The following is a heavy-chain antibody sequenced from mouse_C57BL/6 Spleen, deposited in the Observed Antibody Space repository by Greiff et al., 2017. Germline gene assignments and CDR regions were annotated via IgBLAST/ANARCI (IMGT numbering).Heavy chain of an antibody. V-gene: IGHV1-52*01. CDR1: GYTFTSYW. D-gene: IGHD1-1*01. Sequence: QVQLQQLGAELVRPGSSVKLSCKASGYTFTSYWMHWVKQRPIQGLEWIGNIDPSDSETHYNQKFKDKATLTVDKSSSTAYMQLSSLTSEDSAVYYCARWDGSSSFAYWGQGTLVTVSA. CDR2: IDPSDSET. CDR3: ARWDGSSSFAY. J-gene: IGHJ3*01.